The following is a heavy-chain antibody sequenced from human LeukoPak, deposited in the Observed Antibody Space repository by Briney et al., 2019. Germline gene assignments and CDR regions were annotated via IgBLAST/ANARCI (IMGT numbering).Heavy chain of an antibody. CDR1: GGTFSSYA. V-gene: IGHV1-69*04. CDR2: IIPILGIA. CDR3: ARGGTILAVYYFDY. Sequence: GASVKVSCKASGGTFSSYAISWVRQAPGQGLEWMGRIIPILGIANYAQKFQGRVTITADKSTSTAYMELSSLRSEDTAVYYCARGGTILAVYYFDYWGQGTLVTVSS. J-gene: IGHJ4*02. D-gene: IGHD2-2*02.